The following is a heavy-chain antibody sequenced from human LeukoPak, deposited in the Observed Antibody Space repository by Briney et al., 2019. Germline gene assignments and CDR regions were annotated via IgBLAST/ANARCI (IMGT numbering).Heavy chain of an antibody. CDR2: IKQDGSEK. CDR1: GFTFSSYW. Sequence: GGSLRLSCAASGFTFSSYWMSWVRQAPGKGLEWVANIKQDGSEKYYVDSVKGRFTTSRDNAKNSLYLQMNSLRAEDTAVYYCARDLSSSSYYYYYGMDVWGQGTTVTVSS. V-gene: IGHV3-7*01. CDR3: ARDLSSSSYYYYYGMDV. J-gene: IGHJ6*02. D-gene: IGHD6-6*01.